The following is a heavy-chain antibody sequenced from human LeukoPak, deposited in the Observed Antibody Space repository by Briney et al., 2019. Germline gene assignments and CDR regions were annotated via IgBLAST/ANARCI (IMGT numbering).Heavy chain of an antibody. CDR3: ARDRRDLRFDY. CDR1: GFTFSTYS. CDR2: LSSSSRYI. Sequence: SGGSLRLSCAVSGFTFSTYSMNWVRQAPGKGLEWVSSLSSSSRYIFYADSVKGRFTISRDNAKNSLYLQMNSLRAEDTAVYYCARDRRDLRFDYWGQGTLVTVSS. D-gene: IGHD3-3*01. J-gene: IGHJ4*02. V-gene: IGHV3-21*01.